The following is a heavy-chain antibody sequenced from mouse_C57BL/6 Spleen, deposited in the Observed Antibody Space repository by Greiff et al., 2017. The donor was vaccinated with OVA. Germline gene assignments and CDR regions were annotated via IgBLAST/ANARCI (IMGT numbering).Heavy chain of an antibody. D-gene: IGHD1-1*01. CDR2: INPNYGTT. V-gene: IGHV1-39*01. CDR3: ARGYYGSSYGYFDV. Sequence: VQLQQSGPELVKPGASVKISCKASGYSFTDYNMNWVKQNNGKSLEWIGVINPNYGTTSYNQKFKGKATLTVDQSSSTAYMQLNSLTSEDSAVYYCARGYYGSSYGYFDVWGTGTTVTVAS. CDR1: GYSFTDYN. J-gene: IGHJ1*03.